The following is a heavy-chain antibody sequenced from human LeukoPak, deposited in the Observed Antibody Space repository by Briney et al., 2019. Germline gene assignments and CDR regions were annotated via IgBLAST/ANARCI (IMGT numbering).Heavy chain of an antibody. Sequence: SETLSLTCAVYGGSFSGYYWSWIRQPPGKGLEWIGEINHSGSTNYNPSLKSRVTISVDTSKNQFSLKLSSVTAADTAVYYCARVTSYDFWSGSHAFDIWGQGTMVTVSS. CDR3: ARVTSYDFWSGSHAFDI. CDR1: GGSFSGYY. J-gene: IGHJ3*02. D-gene: IGHD3-3*01. V-gene: IGHV4-34*01. CDR2: INHSGST.